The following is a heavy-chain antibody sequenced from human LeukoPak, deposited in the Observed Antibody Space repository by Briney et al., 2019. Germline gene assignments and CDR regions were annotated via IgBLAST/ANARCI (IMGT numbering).Heavy chain of an antibody. V-gene: IGHV3-23*01. J-gene: IGHJ4*02. CDR1: GFTFSSYA. Sequence: QAGGSLRLSCAASGFTFSSYAMSWVRQAPGKGLEWVSAISGSGGNTYYADSVKGRFTISRDNSKNTLYLQMNSLRAEDTAVYYCAKGVMKYYDSSGLFDYWGQGTLVTVSS. CDR2: ISGSGGNT. CDR3: AKGVMKYYDSSGLFDY. D-gene: IGHD3-22*01.